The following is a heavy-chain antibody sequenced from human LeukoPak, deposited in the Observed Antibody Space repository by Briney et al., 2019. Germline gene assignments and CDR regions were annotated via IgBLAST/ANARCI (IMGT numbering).Heavy chain of an antibody. CDR3: ARGAFHTSSVWFDP. V-gene: IGHV4-34*01. CDR2: INHRGTT. J-gene: IGHJ5*02. CDR1: GESFSHYY. Sequence: TSETLSLTCAVSGESFSHYYWSWLRQTPGKGLEWIGEINHRGTTNYNPSLKSRVAISIDTSRNQFSLQVTSVTAADTAVFYCARGAFHTSSVWFDPWGQGTLVTVPS. D-gene: IGHD2-2*01.